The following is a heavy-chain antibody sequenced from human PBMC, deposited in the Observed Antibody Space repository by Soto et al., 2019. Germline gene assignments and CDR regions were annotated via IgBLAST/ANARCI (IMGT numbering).Heavy chain of an antibody. J-gene: IGHJ4*02. CDR3: AREGHMVGGVMSRSGIDC. D-gene: IGHD3-10*01. CDR1: GGTFSSYT. CDR2: IIPILGIA. Sequence: QVQLVQSGAEVKKPGSSVKVSCKASGGTFSSYTISWVRQAPGQGLEWMGRIIPILGIANYAQKFQGRVTITADKSPRTADMERSSLRCGDTAVYYCAREGHMVGGVMSRSGIDCWGQGTLVTVSS. V-gene: IGHV1-69*08.